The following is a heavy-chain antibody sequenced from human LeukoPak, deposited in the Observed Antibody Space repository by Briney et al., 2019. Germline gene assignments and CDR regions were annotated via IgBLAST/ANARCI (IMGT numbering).Heavy chain of an antibody. CDR1: GYTFTSYG. Sequence: ASVKVSCKASGYTFTSYGISWVRQAPGQGLEWMGWISAYNGNTNYAQKLQGRVTMTTDTSTSTAYMELRSLRSDDTAVYYCARGRVRIAVAGTVNYYYYMDVWGKGTTVTVSS. CDR2: ISAYNGNT. D-gene: IGHD6-19*01. CDR3: ARGRVRIAVAGTVNYYYYMDV. V-gene: IGHV1-18*01. J-gene: IGHJ6*03.